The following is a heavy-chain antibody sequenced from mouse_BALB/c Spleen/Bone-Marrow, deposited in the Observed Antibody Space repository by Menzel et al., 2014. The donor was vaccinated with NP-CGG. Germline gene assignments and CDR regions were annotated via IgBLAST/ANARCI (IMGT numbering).Heavy chain of an antibody. Sequence: EVKLMESGGGLVKPGGSLKLSCEASGFTFSSFAMSWVRQTPEKRLEWVATISSGGGYTYYPDSVKGRFTISRDNAKNSLYLQMSSLRSEDTAMYYCARQESIYDGYYGGFTYWGQGTLVTVSA. CDR2: ISSGGGYT. CDR1: GFTFSSFA. J-gene: IGHJ3*01. D-gene: IGHD2-3*01. V-gene: IGHV5-9-3*01. CDR3: ARQESIYDGYYGGFTY.